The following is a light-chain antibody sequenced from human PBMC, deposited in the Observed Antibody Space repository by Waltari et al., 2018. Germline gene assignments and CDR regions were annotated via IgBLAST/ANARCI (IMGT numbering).Light chain of an antibody. CDR1: QDRENQ. J-gene: IGKJ4*01. Sequence: IQMTQSPSSLSASVGGTVTITCQASQDRENQLNWYQQRPGKAPKLLIARASSLRDGIPSRFSGSGSGTDFTLTINSLQAEDFATYYCQQGYDLPITFGGGTKVEIK. CDR3: QQGYDLPIT. V-gene: IGKV1-6*01. CDR2: RAS.